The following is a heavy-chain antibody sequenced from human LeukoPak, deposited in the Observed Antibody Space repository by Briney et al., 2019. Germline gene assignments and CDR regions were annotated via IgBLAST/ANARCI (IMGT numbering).Heavy chain of an antibody. CDR3: AIYDGGAFDI. Sequence: ASVKVSCKASGYTFTGYYMHWVRQAPGQGLEWMGRINPNSGGTNHAQKFQGRVTMTRDTSISTAYMELSSLRSEDTAVYYRAIYDGGAFDIWGQGTMVTVSS. V-gene: IGHV1-2*06. J-gene: IGHJ3*02. CDR1: GYTFTGYY. CDR2: INPNSGGT. D-gene: IGHD5/OR15-5a*01.